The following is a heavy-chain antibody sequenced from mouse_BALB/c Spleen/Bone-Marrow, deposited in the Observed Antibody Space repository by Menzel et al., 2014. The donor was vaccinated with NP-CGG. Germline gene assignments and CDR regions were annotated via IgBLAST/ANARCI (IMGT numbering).Heavy chain of an antibody. J-gene: IGHJ4*01. D-gene: IGHD2-10*02. Sequence: QVQLKESGPELVRPGVSVKISCKGSGYTFTDYAMHWVKQSHAKSLEWIGVISTYSGNTNYNQKFKGKATMTVDKSSCTAYMELARLTSEDSAIYYCARSEYGNSYAMDYWGQGTSVTVSS. CDR2: ISTYSGNT. CDR3: ARSEYGNSYAMDY. CDR1: GYTFTDYA. V-gene: IGHV1-67*01.